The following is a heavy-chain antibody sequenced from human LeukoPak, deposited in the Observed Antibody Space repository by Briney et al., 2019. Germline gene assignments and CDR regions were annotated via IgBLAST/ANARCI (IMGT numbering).Heavy chain of an antibody. CDR3: VTRDAYKPRYFMDV. V-gene: IGHV3-15*01. J-gene: IGHJ6*03. Sequence: GGSLRLSCAVSGFTFDNAWMNWVRQAPGEGLEWVGRIKSKNDGAATDYAAPVRGRFTISTDDSKNTLYLQMNSLKTEDTAVYYCVTRDAYKPRYFMDVWGKGTTVTVSS. CDR2: IKSKNDGAAT. CDR1: GFTFDNAW. D-gene: IGHD5-24*01.